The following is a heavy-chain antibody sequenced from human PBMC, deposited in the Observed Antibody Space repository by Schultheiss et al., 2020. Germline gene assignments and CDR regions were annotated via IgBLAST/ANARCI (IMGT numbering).Heavy chain of an antibody. CDR3: ARRAGTTWDY. J-gene: IGHJ4*02. Sequence: SETLSLTCAVYGGSFSGYYWSWIRQPPGKGLEWIGEINHSGSTNYNPSLKNRVTMSVDTSKNQFSLKLSSVTAADTAVYYCARRAGTTWDYWGQGTLVTVSA. D-gene: IGHD1-1*01. CDR2: INHSGST. V-gene: IGHV4-34*01. CDR1: GGSFSGYY.